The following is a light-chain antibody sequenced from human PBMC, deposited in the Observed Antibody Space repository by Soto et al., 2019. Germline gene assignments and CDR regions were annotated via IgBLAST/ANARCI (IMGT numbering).Light chain of an antibody. J-gene: IGKJ1*01. V-gene: IGKV1-5*01. CDR1: QNISTS. CDR2: DVS. CDR3: QQYDYSRT. Sequence: DIQLTQSPSTLSASVGDSVTITCRASQNISTSLAWYQHKPGKAPKLLMFDVSNLESGAPSRFSGSGSGTEFTLTISSLHSDDFATYYCQQYDYSRTFGQGTKVDIK.